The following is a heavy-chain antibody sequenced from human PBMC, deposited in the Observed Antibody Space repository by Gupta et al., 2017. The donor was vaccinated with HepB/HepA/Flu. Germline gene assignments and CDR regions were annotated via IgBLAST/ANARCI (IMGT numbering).Heavy chain of an antibody. J-gene: IGHJ2*01. V-gene: IGHV3-49*05. CDR3: TRRQDIVVGPAAIDWYFDL. Sequence: EAQLVESGGGLVKPGRSLRLSCTASGFTVGDYAMSWFRQAPGKGLEWVGFIRSKAYGGTTEYAASVKGRFTISRDDSKSIAYLQMNSLKTEDTAVYYCTRRQDIVVGPAAIDWYFDLWGRGTLVTVSS. D-gene: IGHD2-2*02. CDR1: GFTVGDYA. CDR2: IRSKAYGGTT.